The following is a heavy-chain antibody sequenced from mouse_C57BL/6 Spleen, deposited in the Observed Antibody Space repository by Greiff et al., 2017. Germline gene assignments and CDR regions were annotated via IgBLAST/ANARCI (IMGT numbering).Heavy chain of an antibody. V-gene: IGHV5-17*01. CDR1: GFTFSDYG. Sequence: EVMLVESGGGLVKPGGSLTLSCAASGFTFSDYGMHWVRQAPEKGLEWVAYISSGSSTIYYADTVKGRFTSSRDNAKKTLVLQMTSLRSEDTAMYYCARNSNYGGFAYWGQGTLVTVSA. CDR2: ISSGSSTI. D-gene: IGHD2-5*01. J-gene: IGHJ3*01. CDR3: ARNSNYGGFAY.